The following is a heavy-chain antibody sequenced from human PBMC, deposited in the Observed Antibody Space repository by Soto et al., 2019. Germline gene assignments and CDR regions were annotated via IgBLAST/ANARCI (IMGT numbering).Heavy chain of an antibody. D-gene: IGHD3-22*01. CDR1: GYSFTSYW. Sequence: PGESLKISCKGSGYSFTSYWISWVRQMPGKGLEWMGRIDLSDSYTNYSPSFQGHVTISADKSISTAYLQWSSLKASDTAMYYCARPRNYDSSGYALDYWGQGTLVTVSS. V-gene: IGHV5-10-1*01. CDR3: ARPRNYDSSGYALDY. J-gene: IGHJ4*02. CDR2: IDLSDSYT.